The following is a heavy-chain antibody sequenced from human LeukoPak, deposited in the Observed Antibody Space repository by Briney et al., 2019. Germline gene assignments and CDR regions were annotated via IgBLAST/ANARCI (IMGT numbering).Heavy chain of an antibody. J-gene: IGHJ5*02. CDR3: ARVEKDIVVVPADRWFDP. CDR2: INHSGST. D-gene: IGHD2-2*01. Sequence: KASETLSLTCAVYGGSFSGYYWSWIRQPPGKGLEWIGEINHSGSTNYNPSLKSRVTISVDTSKNQFSLKLSSVTAADTAVYYCARVEKDIVVVPADRWFDPWGQGTLVTVYS. V-gene: IGHV4-34*01. CDR1: GGSFSGYY.